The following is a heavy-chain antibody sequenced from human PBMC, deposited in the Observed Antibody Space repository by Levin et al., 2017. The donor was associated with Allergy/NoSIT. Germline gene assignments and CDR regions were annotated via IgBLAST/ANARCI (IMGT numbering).Heavy chain of an antibody. V-gene: IGHV3-21*01. J-gene: IGHJ6*02. Sequence: GESLKISCAASGFTFSSYSMNWIRQAPGKGLEWVSSISSSSTYIYYADSVKGRFTISRDNAKNSLYLQMNSLRAEDTAVYYCASSSVVYYGMDVWGQGTTVTVSS. D-gene: IGHD2-15*01. CDR1: GFTFSSYS. CDR3: ASSSVVYYGMDV. CDR2: ISSSSTYI.